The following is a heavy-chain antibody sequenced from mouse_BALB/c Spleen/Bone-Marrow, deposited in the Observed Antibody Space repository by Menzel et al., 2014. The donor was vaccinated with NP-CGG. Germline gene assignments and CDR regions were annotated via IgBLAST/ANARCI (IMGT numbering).Heavy chain of an antibody. Sequence: EVQRVESGGGLVQPGGSLKLSCATSGFTFSDYYMYWVRQTPEKRLEWVAYISNGGGSTYYPDTVKGRFTISRDNAKNPLYLQIGRLKSEDTAMYYCASTYYGNPFAYWGQGTLVTVSA. CDR3: ASTYYGNPFAY. V-gene: IGHV5-12*02. J-gene: IGHJ3*01. CDR1: GFTFSDYY. D-gene: IGHD2-10*01. CDR2: ISNGGGST.